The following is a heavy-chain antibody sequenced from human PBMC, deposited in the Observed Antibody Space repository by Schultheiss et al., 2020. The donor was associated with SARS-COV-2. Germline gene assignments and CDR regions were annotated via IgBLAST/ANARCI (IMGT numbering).Heavy chain of an antibody. CDR3: AKSPSWDIGAYYYFGMDV. V-gene: IGHV4-61*01. CDR2: INHSGST. CDR1: GFSLSNARMG. D-gene: IGHD5-12*01. Sequence: SGPTLVKPTETLTLTCTVSGFSLSNARMGVSWIRQPPGKGLEWIGEINHSGSTNYNPSLKSRVTISVDTSKNQFSLKVSSVTAADTAVYYCAKSPSWDIGAYYYFGMDVWGQGTTVTVSS. J-gene: IGHJ6*02.